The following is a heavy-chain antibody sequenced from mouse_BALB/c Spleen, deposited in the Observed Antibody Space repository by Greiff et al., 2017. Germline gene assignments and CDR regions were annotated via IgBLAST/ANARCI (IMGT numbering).Heavy chain of an antibody. D-gene: IGHD2-4*01. CDR3: ARWGVITTSYAMDY. Sequence: EVKLQESGPELVKPGASVKISCKASGYSFTGYFMNWVMQSHGKSLEWIGRINPYNGDTFYNQKFKGKATLTVDKSSSTAHMELRSLASEDSAVYYCARWGVITTSYAMDYWGQGTSVTVSS. J-gene: IGHJ4*01. V-gene: IGHV1-20*02. CDR2: INPYNGDT. CDR1: GYSFTGYF.